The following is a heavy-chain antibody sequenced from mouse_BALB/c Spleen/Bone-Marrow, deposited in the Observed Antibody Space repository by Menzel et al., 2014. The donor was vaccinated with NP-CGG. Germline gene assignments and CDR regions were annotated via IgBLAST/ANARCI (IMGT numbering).Heavy chain of an antibody. V-gene: IGHV5-6-5*01. Sequence: EVKLMESGGGLVKPGGSLKLSCAASGFTFSSYAMSWVRQTPEKRLEWVASISSGGSTYYPDSVKGRFTISRDNARNILYLQMSSPRSEDTAMYYCARWYYGSGFAYWGQGTLVTVSA. CDR3: ARWYYGSGFAY. D-gene: IGHD1-1*01. CDR2: ISSGGST. CDR1: GFTFSSYA. J-gene: IGHJ3*01.